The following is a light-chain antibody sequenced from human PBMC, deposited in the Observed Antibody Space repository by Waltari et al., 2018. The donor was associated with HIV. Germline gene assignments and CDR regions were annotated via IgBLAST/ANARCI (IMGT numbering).Light chain of an antibody. V-gene: IGKV4-1*01. CDR3: QQYYSTPFT. Sequence: DIVMTQSPGSLAVSLGERATINFKSSPSVLYTSKNKNYVSWYQQKAGQPPKVLIYWSSTRDSGVPERFSGSGSGTDFTLTIDRLQPEDVAVYFCQQYYSTPFTFGGGTRVEIK. J-gene: IGKJ4*01. CDR2: WSS. CDR1: PSVLYTSKNKNY.